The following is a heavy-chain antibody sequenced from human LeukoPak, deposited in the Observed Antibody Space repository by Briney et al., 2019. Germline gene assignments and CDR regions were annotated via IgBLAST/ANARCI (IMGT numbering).Heavy chain of an antibody. CDR3: ARVYYYGSGSYSAGAEYFQH. Sequence: GASVKVSCKSSGYTFTGYYMHWVRQAPGQGLEWMGLINPDSGGTNYAQKLQGRVTMTRDTHISTAYMELSRLRSDDTAVYYCARVYYYGSGSYSAGAEYFQHWGQGTLVTVSS. D-gene: IGHD3-10*01. CDR1: GYTFTGYY. V-gene: IGHV1-2*06. J-gene: IGHJ1*01. CDR2: INPDSGGT.